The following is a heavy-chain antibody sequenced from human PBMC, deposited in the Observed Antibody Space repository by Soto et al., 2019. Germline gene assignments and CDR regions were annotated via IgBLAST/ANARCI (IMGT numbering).Heavy chain of an antibody. CDR1: GYTFTSYG. Sequence: LEQSGAEVKKPGASVKVSCKASGYTFTSYGITWVRQAPGQGLEWMGWISAHNGNTDYAQKLQGRVIVTRDTSTSTAYMELRSLRSDDTAVYYCARGRYGDYWDQGALVTVSS. D-gene: IGHD1-1*01. V-gene: IGHV1-18*01. CDR2: ISAHNGNT. J-gene: IGHJ4*02. CDR3: ARGRYGDY.